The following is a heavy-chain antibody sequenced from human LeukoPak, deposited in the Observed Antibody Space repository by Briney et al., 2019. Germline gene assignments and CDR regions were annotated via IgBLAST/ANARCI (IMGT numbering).Heavy chain of an antibody. CDR2: IRYDGTNK. CDR3: AKDSGGGYYYFDY. V-gene: IGHV3-30*02. D-gene: IGHD3-10*01. CDR1: GFTFSSYG. Sequence: GGSLRLPCAASGFTFSSYGIHWVRQAPGKGLEWVAFIRYDGTNKFYVDSVKGRFTISRDNSKNTLYLQMNSLGAEDTAVYYCAKDSGGGYYYFDYWGQGTLVTVSS. J-gene: IGHJ4*02.